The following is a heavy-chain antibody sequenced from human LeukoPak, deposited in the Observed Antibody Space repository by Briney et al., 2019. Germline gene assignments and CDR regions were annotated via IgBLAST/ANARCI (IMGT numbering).Heavy chain of an antibody. D-gene: IGHD2-21*02. CDR3: AKVRVGTAHFDY. V-gene: IGHV3-30*18. Sequence: GSLRLSCAASGFTFSNYGMHWVRQAPGEGLEWVVVISHDGSNNNYADSVKGRFTISRDNSKNTLYLQMNSLRPEDTAVYYCAKVRVGTAHFDYWGQGTLVTVSS. CDR2: ISHDGSNN. CDR1: GFTFSNYG. J-gene: IGHJ4*02.